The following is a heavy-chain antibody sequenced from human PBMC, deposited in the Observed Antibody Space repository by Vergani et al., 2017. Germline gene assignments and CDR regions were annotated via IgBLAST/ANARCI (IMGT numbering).Heavy chain of an antibody. J-gene: IGHJ5*02. D-gene: IGHD3-3*01. Sequence: EVQLVESGGVVVQPGGSLRLSCAASGFTFDDYTMHWVRQAPGKGLEWVSLISWDGGSTYYADSVKGRFTISRDNSKNSLYLQMNSLRAEDTAVYYCARASNYDFWSGIGWDPWGQGTLVTVSS. V-gene: IGHV3-43*01. CDR3: ARASNYDFWSGIGWDP. CDR1: GFTFDDYT. CDR2: ISWDGGST.